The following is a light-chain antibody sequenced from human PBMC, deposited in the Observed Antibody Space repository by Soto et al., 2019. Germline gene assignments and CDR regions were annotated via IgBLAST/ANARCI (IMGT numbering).Light chain of an antibody. Sequence: QSVLTQPASVSGSPGQSITISCTGTSSDVGGYDFVSWYQQHPGTAPKLMIYDVSNRPSGVSNRFSGSKSGNTASLTISGLQAEDEADYYCSSYTSSSPLEYVFGTGTKLTVL. V-gene: IGLV2-14*01. J-gene: IGLJ1*01. CDR1: SSDVGGYDF. CDR3: SSYTSSSPLEYV. CDR2: DVS.